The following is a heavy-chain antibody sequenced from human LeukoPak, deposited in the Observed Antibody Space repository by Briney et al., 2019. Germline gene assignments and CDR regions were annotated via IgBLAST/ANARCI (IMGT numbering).Heavy chain of an antibody. J-gene: IGHJ6*03. CDR3: ARVFTRGYYYYYMDV. D-gene: IGHD3-10*01. CDR1: GCTFSSYA. CDR2: VIPIFGTA. Sequence: ASVKVSCKASGCTFSSYAISLVRQAPGHGLEWMGGVIPIFGTAKYAQKFQGRVTITADKSTSTAYMELSSLRSEDTAVYYCARVFTRGYYYYYMDVWGKGTTVTVSS. V-gene: IGHV1-69*06.